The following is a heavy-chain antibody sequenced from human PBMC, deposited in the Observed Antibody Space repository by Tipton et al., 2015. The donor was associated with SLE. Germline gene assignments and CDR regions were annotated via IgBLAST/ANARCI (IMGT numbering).Heavy chain of an antibody. V-gene: IGHV3-48*03. CDR3: ARDQNGSRFYEGYYYYGMDV. D-gene: IGHD3-10*01. CDR2: ISCSGSTL. Sequence: SLRLSCVASGFIFSSYEMYWVRQAPGKGLEWVSYISCSGSTLYYADSVKGRFTISRDNARNSLFLEMNSLRAEDTAVYYCARDQNGSRFYEGYYYYGMDVWGQGTTVTVSS. J-gene: IGHJ6*02. CDR1: GFIFSSYE.